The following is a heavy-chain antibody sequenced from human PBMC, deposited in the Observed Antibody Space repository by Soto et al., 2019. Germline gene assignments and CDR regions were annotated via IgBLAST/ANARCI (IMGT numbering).Heavy chain of an antibody. D-gene: IGHD1-26*01. Sequence: GGSLRLSCAASGFTFRSYSMNWVRQSPGKGLEWVSYISSSSSTTYYADSVKGRFTISRDNAKNSLYLQMNNLRDEDTALYYCARGVVGGTTDWGQGALVTVSS. J-gene: IGHJ4*02. CDR1: GFTFRSYS. CDR3: ARGVVGGTTD. V-gene: IGHV3-48*02. CDR2: ISSSSSTT.